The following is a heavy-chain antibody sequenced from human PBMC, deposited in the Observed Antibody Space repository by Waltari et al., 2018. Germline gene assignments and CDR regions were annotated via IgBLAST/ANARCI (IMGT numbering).Heavy chain of an antibody. CDR3: ARGNTIFGVVMPINY. J-gene: IGHJ4*02. V-gene: IGHV1-2*06. Sequence: QVQLVQSGAEVKKPGASVKVSCKASGYTFTGYYMHWVRQAPGQGLEWMGRINPNSGGTNYAQKFQGRVTMTRDTSISTAYMELSRLRSDDTAVYYCARGNTIFGVVMPINYWGQGTLVTVSS. CDR1: GYTFTGYY. CDR2: INPNSGGT. D-gene: IGHD3-3*01.